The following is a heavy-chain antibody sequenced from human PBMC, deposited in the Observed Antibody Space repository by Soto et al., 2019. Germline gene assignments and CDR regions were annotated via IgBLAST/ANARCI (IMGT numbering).Heavy chain of an antibody. Sequence: GESLKISCAASGFTFSSYAMSWVRQAPGKGLEWVSAISGSGGSTYYADSVKGRFTISRDNSKNTLYLQMNSLRAEDTAVYYCAKDHISVTVVDAFDIWGQGTMVTVSS. J-gene: IGHJ3*02. CDR1: GFTFSSYA. D-gene: IGHD2-15*01. CDR3: AKDHISVTVVDAFDI. V-gene: IGHV3-23*01. CDR2: ISGSGGST.